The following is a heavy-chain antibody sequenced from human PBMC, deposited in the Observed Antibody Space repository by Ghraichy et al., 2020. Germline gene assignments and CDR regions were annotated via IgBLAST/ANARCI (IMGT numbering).Heavy chain of an antibody. Sequence: GSLRLSCAASGFTFTSYWMSWVRQAPGKGLEWVANIKQDGGEKHYVDSVKGRFTISRDNAKNSLYLQMNSLRAEDTAVYYCARSPGYYFDYWGRGTLVTVSS. CDR1: GFTFTSYW. V-gene: IGHV3-7*03. CDR2: IKQDGGEK. CDR3: ARSPGYYFDY. J-gene: IGHJ4*02. D-gene: IGHD3-10*01.